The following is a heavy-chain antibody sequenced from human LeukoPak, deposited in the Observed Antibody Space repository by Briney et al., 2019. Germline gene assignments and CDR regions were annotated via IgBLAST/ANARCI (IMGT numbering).Heavy chain of an antibody. J-gene: IGHJ4*02. Sequence: GGSLRLSCAASGFTFSSYSMNWVRQAPGKGLEWISYISGSSSTIYYADSVKGRFTISRDNAKNSLYLQMNSLRAEDTAVYYCAKQGAGIRDWGQGALVTVSS. CDR2: ISGSSSTI. D-gene: IGHD6-19*01. V-gene: IGHV3-48*01. CDR3: AKQGAGIRD. CDR1: GFTFSSYS.